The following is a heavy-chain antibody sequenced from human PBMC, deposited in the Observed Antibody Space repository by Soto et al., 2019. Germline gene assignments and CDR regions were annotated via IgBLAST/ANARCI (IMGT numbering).Heavy chain of an antibody. J-gene: IGHJ6*02. CDR3: AKEGSSSWYLFGGVYYYYGMDV. V-gene: IGHV3-30*18. CDR2: ISYDGSNK. CDR1: GFTFSSYG. Sequence: GGSLRLSCAASGFTFSSYGMHWVRQAPGKGLEWVAVISYDGSNKYYADSVKGRFTISRDNSKNTLYLQMNSLRAEDTAVYYCAKEGSSSWYLFGGVYYYYGMDVWGQGTTVTVSS. D-gene: IGHD6-13*01.